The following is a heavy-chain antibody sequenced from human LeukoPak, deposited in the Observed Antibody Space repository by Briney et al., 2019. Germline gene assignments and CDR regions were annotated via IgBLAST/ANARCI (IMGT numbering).Heavy chain of an antibody. V-gene: IGHV4-34*01. D-gene: IGHD3-3*01. J-gene: IGHJ5*02. CDR2: INHSGST. CDR1: GESFSGYY. CDR3: CGDRVYDFWSGYPSWFDP. Sequence: SETLSLTCAVYGESFSGYYWSWIRQPPGKGLEWVGEINHSGSTNYNPSLKSRVTISVDTTKNQISQKQRSVTASDTTVDYWCGDRVYDFWSGYPSWFDPWGQGTLVTVSS.